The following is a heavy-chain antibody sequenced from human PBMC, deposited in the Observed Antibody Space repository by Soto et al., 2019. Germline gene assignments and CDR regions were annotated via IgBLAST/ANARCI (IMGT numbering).Heavy chain of an antibody. V-gene: IGHV3-23*01. CDR1: GINFGNYA. CDR2: ISDTGGDS. D-gene: IGHD1-1*01. CDR3: VRDLYRSATMPCLDH. Sequence: GGSLRLSCVASGINFGNYAMSWVRQSPGKGLEWVSSISDTGGDSYYADSMDGRFTVSRDNSKNTLYLQINSLRAEDTAIYYCVRDLYRSATMPCLDHWGQGALVTVSS. J-gene: IGHJ4*02.